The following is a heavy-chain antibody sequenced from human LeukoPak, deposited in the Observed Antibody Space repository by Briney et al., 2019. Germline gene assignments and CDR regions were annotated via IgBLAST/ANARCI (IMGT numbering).Heavy chain of an antibody. D-gene: IGHD6-19*01. Sequence: SVKVSCKASGGTFSSYGISWVRQAPGQGLEWMGGIIPFFGRADYAQKFQGRVTITADKSTSTAYMDLTSLKSEDTAVYYCARDLRYSSGWSASGVDVWGEGTTVTISS. J-gene: IGHJ6*04. V-gene: IGHV1-69*06. CDR3: ARDLRYSSGWSASGVDV. CDR2: IIPFFGRA. CDR1: GGTFSSYG.